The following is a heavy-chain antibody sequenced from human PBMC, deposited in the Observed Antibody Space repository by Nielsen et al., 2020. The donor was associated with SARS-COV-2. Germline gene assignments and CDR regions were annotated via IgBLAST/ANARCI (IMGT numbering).Heavy chain of an antibody. CDR2: IYYSGST. V-gene: IGHV4-39*01. J-gene: IGHJ4*02. Sequence: SSYGMHWVRQPPGKGLEWIGSIYYSGSTYYNPSLKSRVTISVDTSKNQFSLKLSSVTAADTAVYYCARTIVGATVGDHYFDYWGQGTLVTVSS. CDR3: ARTIVGATVGDHYFDY. CDR1: SSYG. D-gene: IGHD1-26*01.